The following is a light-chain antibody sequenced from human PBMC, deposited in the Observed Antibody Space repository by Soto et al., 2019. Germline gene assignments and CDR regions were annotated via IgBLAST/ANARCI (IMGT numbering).Light chain of an antibody. CDR2: GAS. CDR1: QDISNW. V-gene: IGKV1-12*02. Sequence: DIQMTQSPSSVSASVGDTVTITCRASQDISNWLAWYQHKPGKGPKFLIYGASTLQSGVPSRFSGSGSGTHFTLTISSLQPEDFATYFCQQASSFPFTFGPGTKVDIK. J-gene: IGKJ3*01. CDR3: QQASSFPFT.